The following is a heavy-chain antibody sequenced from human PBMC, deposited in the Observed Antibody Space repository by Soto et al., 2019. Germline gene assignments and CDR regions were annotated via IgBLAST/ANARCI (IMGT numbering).Heavy chain of an antibody. CDR1: GGTFSSYA. V-gene: IGHV1-69*12. D-gene: IGHD3-22*01. CDR3: ARGSDYYDSSGYEGYFQH. Sequence: QVQLVQSGAEVKKPGSSVKVSCKASGGTFSSYAISWVRQAPGQGLEWMGGIIPIFGTANYAQKFQGRVTITADXXTXTXYMELSSLRSEDTAVYYCARGSDYYDSSGYEGYFQHWGQGTLVTVSS. J-gene: IGHJ1*01. CDR2: IIPIFGTA.